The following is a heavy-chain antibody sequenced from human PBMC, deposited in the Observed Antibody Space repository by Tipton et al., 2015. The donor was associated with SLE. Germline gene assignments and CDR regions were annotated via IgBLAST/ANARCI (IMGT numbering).Heavy chain of an antibody. D-gene: IGHD3-10*01. V-gene: IGHV4-61*09. Sequence: LRLSCTVSGGSISSGSYYWSWIRQSAGKGLEWIGYIYTSGSTNYNPSLKSRVTISVDTSKNQFSLKLSSVTAADTAVYYCARLSVNGSGSGDAFDIWGQGTMVTVSS. J-gene: IGHJ3*02. CDR3: ARLSVNGSGSGDAFDI. CDR2: IYTSGST. CDR1: GGSISSGSYY.